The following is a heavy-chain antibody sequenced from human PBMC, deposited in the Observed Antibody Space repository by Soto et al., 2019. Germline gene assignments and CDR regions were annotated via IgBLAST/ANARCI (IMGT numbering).Heavy chain of an antibody. D-gene: IGHD4-4*01. CDR3: ARGIEGNSWRYFDY. CDR1: GFSISSYY. J-gene: IGHJ4*02. CDR2: IYYSGST. Sequence: PSETLSLTCPFSGFSISSYYWSWIRQPPGKGLEWIGYIYYSGSTNYNPSLKSRVTISVDTSKNQFSLKLSSVTAADTAVYYCARGIEGNSWRYFDYWGQGTLVTVSS. V-gene: IGHV4-59*01.